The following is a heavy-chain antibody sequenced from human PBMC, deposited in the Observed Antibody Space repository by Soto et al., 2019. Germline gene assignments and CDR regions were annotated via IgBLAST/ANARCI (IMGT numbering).Heavy chain of an antibody. V-gene: IGHV4-39*02. J-gene: IGHJ4*02. CDR2: IYYSGST. CDR1: GGSISSSSYY. CDR3: ARERDVDTAMVGDDY. D-gene: IGHD5-18*01. Sequence: TSETLSLTCTVSGGSISSSSYYWGWIRQPPGKGLEWIGSIYYSGSTYYNPSLKSRVTISVDTSKNQFSLKLSSVTAADTAVYYCARERDVDTAMVGDDYWGQGTLVTVSS.